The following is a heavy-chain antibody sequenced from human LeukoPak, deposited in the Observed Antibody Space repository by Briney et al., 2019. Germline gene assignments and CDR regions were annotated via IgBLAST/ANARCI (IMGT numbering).Heavy chain of an antibody. CDR2: ISWNSGSI. D-gene: IGHD1-26*01. Sequence: GGSLRLSCAASGFTFDDYAMHWVRQAPGKGLEWVSGISWNSGSIGYADSVKGRFTISRDNAKNSLYLQMTSLRTEDTALYYCAKARGVGTASWVHYWGQGTLVTVSS. J-gene: IGHJ4*02. CDR1: GFTFDDYA. CDR3: AKARGVGTASWVHY. V-gene: IGHV3-9*01.